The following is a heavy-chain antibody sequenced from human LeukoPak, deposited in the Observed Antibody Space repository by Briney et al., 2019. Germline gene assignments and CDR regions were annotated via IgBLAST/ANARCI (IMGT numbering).Heavy chain of an antibody. V-gene: IGHV3-7*01. CDR1: GFAFNNAW. CDR2: IKQDGSEK. J-gene: IGHJ4*02. D-gene: IGHD6-6*01. Sequence: GGSLRLSCAASGFAFNNAWVSWVRQAPGKGLEWVANIKQDGSEKYYVDSEKGRFTISRDNAKNSLYLQMNSLRAEDTAVYYCARERSSSSSFFDYWGQGTLVTVSS. CDR3: ARERSSSSSFFDY.